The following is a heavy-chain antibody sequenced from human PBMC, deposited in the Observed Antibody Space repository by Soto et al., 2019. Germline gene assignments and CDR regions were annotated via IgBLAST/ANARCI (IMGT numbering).Heavy chain of an antibody. J-gene: IGHJ1*01. Sequence: QVQLVESGGGLVKPGGSLRLSCAASGFTFSDYYMTWIRQAPGKGLEWVSYISSSGSTIYYADSVTGRFTVSRDNATNSLYLNMNSLSADDTAVEYWASEGRVHWGTGTLVTVAA. V-gene: IGHV3-11*01. CDR1: GFTFSDYY. CDR3: ASEGRVH. CDR2: ISSSGSTI.